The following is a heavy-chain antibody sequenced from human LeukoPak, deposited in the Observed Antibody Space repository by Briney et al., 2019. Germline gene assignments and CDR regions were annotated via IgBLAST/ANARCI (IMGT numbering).Heavy chain of an antibody. CDR3: ARVAAGHSVNYFDY. CDR1: GFTFSGHW. D-gene: IGHD4-23*01. Sequence: GGSLRLSCVASGFTFSGHWMTWVRQAPGQGLEWVANTREDGGEIYYLDSVKGRFTISRDNAKNSLYLQMNSLRVEDTAVYYCARVAAGHSVNYFDYWGQGTLVTVSS. CDR2: TREDGGEI. V-gene: IGHV3-7*01. J-gene: IGHJ4*02.